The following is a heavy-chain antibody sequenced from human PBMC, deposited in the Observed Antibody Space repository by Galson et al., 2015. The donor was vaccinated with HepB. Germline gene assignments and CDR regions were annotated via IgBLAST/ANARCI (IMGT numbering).Heavy chain of an antibody. CDR2: IRSKANSYAT. D-gene: IGHD4-17*01. Sequence: SLRLSCAASGFTFSGSAMHWVRQASGKGLEWVGRIRSKANSYATAYAASVKGRFTISRDDSKNTAYLQMNSLKTEDTAVYYCTTLEPVTRRHDWHYGMDVWGQGTTVTVSS. V-gene: IGHV3-73*01. J-gene: IGHJ6*02. CDR3: TTLEPVTRRHDWHYGMDV. CDR1: GFTFSGSA.